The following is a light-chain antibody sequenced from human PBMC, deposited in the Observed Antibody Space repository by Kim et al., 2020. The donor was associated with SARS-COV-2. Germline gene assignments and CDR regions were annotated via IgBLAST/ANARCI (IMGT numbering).Light chain of an antibody. CDR2: TTS. V-gene: IGKV1-39*01. CDR1: QTITSY. CDR3: QQSLSTPVT. J-gene: IGKJ5*01. Sequence: ASVGDRVTLTCRASQTITSYLNWYQQKPGKAPELLIYTTSSLQSGVPSRFSGSGFGTEFSLTISSLQPEDFATYFCQQSLSTPVTFGQGTRLEIK.